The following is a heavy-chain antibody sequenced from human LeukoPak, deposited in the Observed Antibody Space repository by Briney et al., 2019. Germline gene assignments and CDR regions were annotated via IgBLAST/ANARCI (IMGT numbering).Heavy chain of an antibody. V-gene: IGHV3-7*01. Sequence: QTGGSLRLSCAASGFTFSSSAMSWVRQVPGKGLEWVANIKQDGSEKYYVDSVKGRFTISRDNAKNSLYLQMNRLRAEDTAVYSCARELNGLDPWGQGTLVTVSS. CDR3: ARELNGLDP. CDR1: GFTFSSSA. D-gene: IGHD2-8*01. J-gene: IGHJ5*02. CDR2: IKQDGSEK.